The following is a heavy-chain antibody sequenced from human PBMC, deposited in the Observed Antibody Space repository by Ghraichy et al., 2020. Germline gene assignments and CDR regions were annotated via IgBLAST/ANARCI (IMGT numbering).Heavy chain of an antibody. CDR1: GGTFSSYA. J-gene: IGHJ6*02. CDR2: IIPIFGTA. CDR3: SRGFYGSGSYYVDARYYYYYYGMDV. Sequence: SVKVSCKASGGTFSSYAISWVRQAPGQGLEWMGGIIPIFGTANYAQKFQGRVTITADKSTSTAYMELSSLRSEDTAVYYCSRGFYGSGSYYVDARYYYYYYGMDVWGQGTTVTVSS. V-gene: IGHV1-69*06. D-gene: IGHD3-10*01.